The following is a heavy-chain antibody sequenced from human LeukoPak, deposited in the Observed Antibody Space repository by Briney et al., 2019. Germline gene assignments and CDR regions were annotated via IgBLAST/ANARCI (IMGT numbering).Heavy chain of an antibody. V-gene: IGHV4-4*07. J-gene: IGHJ4*02. CDR3: VGDYGDYVGYYFDY. CDR1: GGSISSYY. Sequence: KLSEPLSLTCTVSGGSISSYYWSWIRQPAGKGLEWIGRIYTSGSTNYNPSLKSRVTMSVDTSKNQFSLKLSSVTAADTAVYYCVGDYGDYVGYYFDYWGQGTLVTVSS. D-gene: IGHD4-17*01. CDR2: IYTSGST.